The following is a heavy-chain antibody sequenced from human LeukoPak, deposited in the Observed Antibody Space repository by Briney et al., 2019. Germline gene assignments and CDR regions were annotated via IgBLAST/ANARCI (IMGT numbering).Heavy chain of an antibody. Sequence: GGSLRLSCAASGFTFSSFGMHWVRQAPGKGLEWVAFIRPDESSKYYVDSLKGRFTISRDNSKNTLYLEMNSLTVEDTAVYYRAQDPGRGIPDYFEFWGQGTLVSVSS. D-gene: IGHD6-13*01. CDR2: IRPDESSK. J-gene: IGHJ4*02. CDR3: AQDPGRGIPDYFEF. CDR1: GFTFSSFG. V-gene: IGHV3-30*02.